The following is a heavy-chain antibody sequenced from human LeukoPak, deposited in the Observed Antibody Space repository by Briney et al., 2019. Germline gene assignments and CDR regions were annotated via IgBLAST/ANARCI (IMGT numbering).Heavy chain of an antibody. V-gene: IGHV3-11*06. Sequence: GGSLRLSCAASGFTFSDYYMSWIRQAPGKGLERVSYSSSSSSYTNYADSVKGRFTISRDNAKNSLYLQMNSLRAEDTAVYYCASSDYVWGKPYYFDYWGQGTLVTVSA. D-gene: IGHD3-16*01. CDR3: ASSDYVWGKPYYFDY. J-gene: IGHJ4*02. CDR2: SSSSSSYT. CDR1: GFTFSDYY.